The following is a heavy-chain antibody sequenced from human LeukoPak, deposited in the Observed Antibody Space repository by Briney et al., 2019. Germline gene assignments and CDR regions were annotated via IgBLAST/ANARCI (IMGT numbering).Heavy chain of an antibody. Sequence: SETLSLTCTVSGGSISSGGYYWSWIRQHPGKGLEWIGYIYYSGSTYYNPSLKSRVTISVDTSKNQFSLKLSSVTAADTAVYYCAREKQQLPSDNWFDPWGQGTLVTVPS. D-gene: IGHD6-13*01. J-gene: IGHJ5*02. V-gene: IGHV4-31*03. CDR2: IYYSGST. CDR1: GGSISSGGYY. CDR3: AREKQQLPSDNWFDP.